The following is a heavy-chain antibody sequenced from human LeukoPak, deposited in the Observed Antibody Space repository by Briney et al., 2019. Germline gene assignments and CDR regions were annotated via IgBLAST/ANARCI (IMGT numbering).Heavy chain of an antibody. CDR2: IYSGGST. V-gene: IGHV3-53*01. J-gene: IGHJ4*02. D-gene: IGHD6-19*01. CDR1: GFTFSSSA. Sequence: PGGSLRLSCAASGFTFSSSAMSWVRQAPGKGLEWVSVIYSGGSTYYADSVKGRFTISRDNSKNTLYLQMNSLRAEDTAVYYCARGSAVAGPIDYWGQGTLVTVSS. CDR3: ARGSAVAGPIDY.